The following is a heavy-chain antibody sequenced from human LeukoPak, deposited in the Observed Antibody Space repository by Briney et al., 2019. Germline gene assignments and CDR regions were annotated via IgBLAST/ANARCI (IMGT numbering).Heavy chain of an antibody. J-gene: IGHJ2*01. Sequence: SETLSLTCNVSGGSISSGDYFWSWIRQPPWKGLEWIGYIYYSGSAYYSPSLRSRFTISVDTSENQFSLKLSSVTPTDTAVYHCAGAEVTAGTEYFDLWGRGTLVTVSS. CDR2: IYYSGSA. CDR3: AGAEVTAGTEYFDL. V-gene: IGHV4-30-4*01. CDR1: GGSISSGDYF. D-gene: IGHD6-19*01.